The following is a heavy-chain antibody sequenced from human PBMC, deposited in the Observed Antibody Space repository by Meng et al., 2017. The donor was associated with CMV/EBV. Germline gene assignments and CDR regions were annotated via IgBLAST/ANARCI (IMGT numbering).Heavy chain of an antibody. D-gene: IGHD2-2*01. J-gene: IGHJ4*02. CDR3: ARVGRTSCYDY. CDR1: GGSISSGDYY. Sequence: QARRHGSGQGLVKPSQTLSLTCTVSGGSISSGDYYWSWIRQPPGKGLEWIGYIYYSGSTYYNPSLKSRVTISVDTSKNQFSLKLSSVTAADTAVYYCARVGRTSCYDYWGQGTLVTVSS. V-gene: IGHV4-30-4*08. CDR2: IYYSGST.